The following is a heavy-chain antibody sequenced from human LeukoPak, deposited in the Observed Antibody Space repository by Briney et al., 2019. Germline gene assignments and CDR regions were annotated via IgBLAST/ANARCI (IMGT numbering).Heavy chain of an antibody. J-gene: IGHJ5*02. Sequence: YPSDTLSLTCTVSGGSISSYYWSWIRQPAGKGLEWIGRIYTSGSTNYNPSLKSRLTMSVDTSKNQLSLKLSSVTAADTAVYYCARDIVVVPAVRGWFDPWGQGTLVTVSS. CDR3: ARDIVVVPAVRGWFDP. CDR1: GGSISSYY. V-gene: IGHV4-4*07. D-gene: IGHD2-2*01. CDR2: IYTSGST.